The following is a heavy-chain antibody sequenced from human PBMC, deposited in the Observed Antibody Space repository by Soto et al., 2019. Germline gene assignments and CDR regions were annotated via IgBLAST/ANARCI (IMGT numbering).Heavy chain of an antibody. Sequence: EVQLVESGGGLVEPGGSLRLSCAASGFTFSSYWMHWVRQAPGKGLVWVSRINSDGSTTNYADSVKGRFTISRDNAKNTLYLQMSSLRADDTAVYYCARPGPATSYSYTIAVWGQGTTVTVSS. CDR2: INSDGSTT. J-gene: IGHJ6*01. V-gene: IGHV3-74*01. CDR1: GFTFSSYW. CDR3: ARPGPATSYSYTIAV.